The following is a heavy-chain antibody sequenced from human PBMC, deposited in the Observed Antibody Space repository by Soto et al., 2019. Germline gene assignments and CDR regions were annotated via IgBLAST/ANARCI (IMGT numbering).Heavy chain of an antibody. Sequence: ASVKVSCKASGYTFTSYAIYWVRQAPGQRLEWMGWISAGNGNTKYSQKFQGRVTITRDTSASTAYMELSSLKHDDTAVYYCAREVAADGTFREDVFDIWGQGTVVTVSS. CDR3: AREVAADGTFREDVFDI. CDR2: ISAGNGNT. CDR1: GYTFTSYA. D-gene: IGHD6-13*01. J-gene: IGHJ3*02. V-gene: IGHV1-3*01.